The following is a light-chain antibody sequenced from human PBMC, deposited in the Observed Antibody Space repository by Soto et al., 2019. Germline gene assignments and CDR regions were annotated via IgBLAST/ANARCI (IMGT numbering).Light chain of an antibody. J-gene: IGKJ2*01. CDR3: QQYNSYSYT. Sequence: DIQMTQSPSTLSASVGDRVTITCRASHSISSWLAWYQQKPGKAPKLLIYKASSLESGVPSRFSGSGYGTEFTLTISSLQPDDFATYYCQQYNSYSYTFGQGTKLEIK. CDR1: HSISSW. V-gene: IGKV1-5*03. CDR2: KAS.